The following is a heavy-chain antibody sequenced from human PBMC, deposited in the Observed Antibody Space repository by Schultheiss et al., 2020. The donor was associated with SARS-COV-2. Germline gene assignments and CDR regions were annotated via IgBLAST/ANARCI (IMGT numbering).Heavy chain of an antibody. CDR3: ARDSGSYLDY. CDR1: GFTFSSYE. CDR2: ISSSGSTI. V-gene: IGHV3-48*03. Sequence: GSLRLSCAASGFTFSSYEMNWVRQAPGKGLEWVSYISSSGSTIYYADSVKGRFTISRDNAKKSLYLQMNSLRPEDTAVYYCARDSGSYLDYWGQGTLVTVSS. J-gene: IGHJ4*02. D-gene: IGHD1-26*01.